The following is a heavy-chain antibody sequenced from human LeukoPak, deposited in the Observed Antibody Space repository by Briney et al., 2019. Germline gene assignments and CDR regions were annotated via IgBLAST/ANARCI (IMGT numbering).Heavy chain of an antibody. CDR3: AKDRGRGWGDAFDI. J-gene: IGHJ3*02. V-gene: IGHV3-23*01. CDR1: GFTFSSYA. Sequence: PGGCLRPSCAAYGFTFSSYASGSVRQAPGWGLGWVSAISGSGGRTNYAESVKDQFPSYRDNYKNTLYQQMSSLRAEDTSVYYCAKDRGRGWGDAFDIWGQGTMVTVSS. CDR2: ISGSGGRT. D-gene: IGHD3-10*01.